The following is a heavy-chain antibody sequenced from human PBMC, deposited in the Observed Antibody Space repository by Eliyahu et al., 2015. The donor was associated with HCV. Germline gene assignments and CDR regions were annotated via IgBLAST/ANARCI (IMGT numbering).Heavy chain of an antibody. D-gene: IGHD1-7*01. CDR2: ISSSSSYI. CDR1: GFTFSSYS. V-gene: IGHV3-21*01. CDR3: ARALGIIGTTEFDS. J-gene: IGHJ4*02. Sequence: EVQLVASGGGLVKXGGSLXLSCAASGFTFSSYSMNWVRQAPGKGLEWVSSISSSSSYIYYADSVKGRFTISRDNPKNSLYLQMNSLRAEDTAVYYCARALGIIGTTEFDSWGQGTLVTVSS.